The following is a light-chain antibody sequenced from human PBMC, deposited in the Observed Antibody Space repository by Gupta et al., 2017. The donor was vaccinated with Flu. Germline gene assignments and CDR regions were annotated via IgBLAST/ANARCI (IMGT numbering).Light chain of an antibody. CDR2: DAS. V-gene: IGKV3-11*01. J-gene: IGKJ2*01. CDR3: QQRSNWPRYT. CDR1: QSVSSY. Sequence: ELVLIHSTATLSSSPAERATLSCSDSQSVSSYLDWYQQKPGKVPRLLIYDASNRATGIPARFSGSGSGTDVTLTIISLEPEDVAVYYCQQRSNWPRYTFGQGTKLEIK.